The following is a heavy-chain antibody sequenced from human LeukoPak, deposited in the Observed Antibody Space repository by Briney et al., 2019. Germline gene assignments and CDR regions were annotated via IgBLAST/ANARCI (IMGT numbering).Heavy chain of an antibody. CDR2: INPSGGST. Sequence: ASVKVSCRASGYTFTSYYMHWVRQAPGQGLEWMGIINPSGGSTSYAQKFQGRVTMTRDTSTSTVYMELSSLRSEDTAVYYCARDPRDSSITIFGVVIIRYYYYGMDVWGQGTTVTVSS. CDR3: ARDPRDSSITIFGVVIIRYYYYGMDV. D-gene: IGHD3-3*01. V-gene: IGHV1-46*01. CDR1: GYTFTSYY. J-gene: IGHJ6*02.